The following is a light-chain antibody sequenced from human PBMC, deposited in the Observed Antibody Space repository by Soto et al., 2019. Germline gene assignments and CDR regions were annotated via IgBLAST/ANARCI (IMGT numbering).Light chain of an antibody. CDR2: RNN. V-gene: IGLV1-47*01. Sequence: QAVVTQPPSASGTPGQRVTISCSGSSSNIGSNYVYWYQQLPGTAPKLLIYRNNQRPSGVPDRFSGSKSGTSASLAISGLRSEDEAAYYCAAWDDSLSGPLFGGGTKLTVL. CDR3: AAWDDSLSGPL. J-gene: IGLJ2*01. CDR1: SSNIGSNY.